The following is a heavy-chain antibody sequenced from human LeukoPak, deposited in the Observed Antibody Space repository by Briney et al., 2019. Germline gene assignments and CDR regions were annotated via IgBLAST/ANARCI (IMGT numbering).Heavy chain of an antibody. D-gene: IGHD1-20*01. CDR2: ISSSRSYI. CDR3: ARAWEYNWSLKGSFDY. J-gene: IGHJ4*02. CDR1: GFTFSSYR. V-gene: IGHV3-21*01. Sequence: PGGSLRLSCAASGFTFSSYRMNWVRQAPGKVLEWVSSISSSRSYIYYADSVKGRFTISRDNAKNSLYLQMNSLRAEDTAVYYCARAWEYNWSLKGSFDYWGQGTLVTVSS.